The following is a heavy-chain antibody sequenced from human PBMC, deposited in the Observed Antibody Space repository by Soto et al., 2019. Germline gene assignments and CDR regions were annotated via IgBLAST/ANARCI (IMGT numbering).Heavy chain of an antibody. J-gene: IGHJ6*02. CDR2: IKSKTDGGTT. V-gene: IGHV3-15*07. Sequence: GPLRLSCAASGFTFKTAWMNWVRQTPGKGLQWVGRIKSKTDGGTTDYAAPVKGRFTISRDDSKNTLYLQMNSLKTEDTAVYYCTTDLTYYDSSDSDVWGQGTTVTVSS. CDR1: GFTFKTAW. D-gene: IGHD3-22*01. CDR3: TTDLTYYDSSDSDV.